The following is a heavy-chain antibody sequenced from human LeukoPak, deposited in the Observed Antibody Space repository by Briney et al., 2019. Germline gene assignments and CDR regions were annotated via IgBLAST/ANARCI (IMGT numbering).Heavy chain of an antibody. Sequence: GGSLRLSCAASGFTFDDYAMHWVRQAPGKGLEWVSGISWNSGSIGYADSVKGRFTISRDNAKNSLYLQMNSLRAEDMALYYCAKGVTPQYYYDSSGYYFSEDAFDIWGQGTMVTVSS. D-gene: IGHD3-22*01. CDR3: AKGVTPQYYYDSSGYYFSEDAFDI. CDR1: GFTFDDYA. V-gene: IGHV3-9*03. J-gene: IGHJ3*02. CDR2: ISWNSGSI.